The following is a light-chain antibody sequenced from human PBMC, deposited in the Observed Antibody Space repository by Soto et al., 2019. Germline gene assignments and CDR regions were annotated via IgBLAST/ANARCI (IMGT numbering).Light chain of an antibody. CDR2: EVS. J-gene: IGLJ2*01. CDR3: SSYTTYSTLV. CDR1: NSDVGAYKY. Sequence: QAVLTQPASVSGSPGQSITISCTGTNSDVGAYKYVYWYQQQPDKAPRLMIYEVSNRPSGVSSRFSGSKSGNTASLTISGLRAEDDAVYYCSSYTTYSTLVFGGGTKVTVL. V-gene: IGLV2-14*01.